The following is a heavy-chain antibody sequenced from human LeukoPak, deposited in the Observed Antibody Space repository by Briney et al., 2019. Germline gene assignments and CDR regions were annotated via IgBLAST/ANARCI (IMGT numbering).Heavy chain of an antibody. CDR1: GYTFTSYH. D-gene: IGHD1-7*01. V-gene: IGHV1-46*01. CDR2: INPSGGST. Sequence: ASVKVSCKASGYTFTSYHMHWVRQAPGQGLEWMGIINPSGGSTSYAQKFQGRVTMTRDTSTSTVYMELSSLRSEDTAVYYCALGGIITGTTGGFDYWGQGTLVTVSS. J-gene: IGHJ4*02. CDR3: ALGGIITGTTGGFDY.